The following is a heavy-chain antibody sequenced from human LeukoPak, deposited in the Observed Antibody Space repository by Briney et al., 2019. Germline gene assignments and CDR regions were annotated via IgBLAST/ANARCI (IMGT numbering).Heavy chain of an antibody. CDR1: GFTFAYHD. J-gene: IGHJ4*02. V-gene: IGHV3-13*01. D-gene: IGHD1-26*01. Sequence: GGSLRLSCAASGFTFAYHDMHWVRQAPGKGLEWIAGIGSASDTYYSDSVKGRFTISRENGKNSFHLQMNSLSAGDTAVYYCARGPGLIGGPTDTFDFWGKGSLVTVSS. CDR3: ARGPGLIGGPTDTFDF. CDR2: IGSASDT.